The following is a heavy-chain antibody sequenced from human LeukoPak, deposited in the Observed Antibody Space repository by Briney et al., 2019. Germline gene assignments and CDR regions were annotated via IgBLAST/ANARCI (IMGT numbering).Heavy chain of an antibody. J-gene: IGHJ6*02. V-gene: IGHV3-66*02. Sequence: GGSLRLSCAASGFNVSNNYMHWVRQAPGERLEWVSVTYSSGTTYYADSVKGRFTISRDNPQHTLYLQMNSLRNDDTGVYYCASGGGLLDYHNGMDVWGQGTTVTISS. CDR2: TYSSGTT. CDR3: ASGGGLLDYHNGMDV. D-gene: IGHD2-8*02. CDR1: GFNVSNNY.